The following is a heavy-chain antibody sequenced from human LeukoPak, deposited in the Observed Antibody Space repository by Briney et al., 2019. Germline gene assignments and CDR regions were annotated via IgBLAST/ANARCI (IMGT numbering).Heavy chain of an antibody. Sequence: SQTLSLTCAISGDSVSRNNVAWNWIRQSPSRGLEWLGRTYYRSQWYSDYAESVKGRITINPDTSKNQFSLQLNSVTPEDTAVYYCARYQVSQGRETTPFDNWGQGTLVTVSS. CDR1: GDSVSRNNVA. CDR3: ARYQVSQGRETTPFDN. D-gene: IGHD1-14*01. J-gene: IGHJ4*02. V-gene: IGHV6-1*01. CDR2: TYYRSQWYS.